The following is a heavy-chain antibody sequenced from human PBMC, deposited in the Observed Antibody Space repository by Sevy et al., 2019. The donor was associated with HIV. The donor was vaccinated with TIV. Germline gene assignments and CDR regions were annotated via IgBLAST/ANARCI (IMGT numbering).Heavy chain of an antibody. CDR3: ARWGSSWFNYYYYYYLDV. CDR1: GYTFTSYG. CDR2: ISAYNGNT. Sequence: ASVKVSCKASGYTFTSYGISWVRQAPGQGLEWMGWISAYNGNTNYAQKLQGRVTMTTDTSTSTAYMELRSLRSDDTAEYYCARWGSSWFNYYYYYYLDVGGKRTTVTLSS. J-gene: IGHJ6*03. V-gene: IGHV1-18*04. D-gene: IGHD6-13*01.